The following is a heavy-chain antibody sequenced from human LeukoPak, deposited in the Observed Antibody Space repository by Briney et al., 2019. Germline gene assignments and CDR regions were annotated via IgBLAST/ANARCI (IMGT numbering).Heavy chain of an antibody. CDR2: IYPGDSDT. CDR3: ARPSSGYSSSWYPMDV. V-gene: IGHV5-51*01. D-gene: IGHD6-13*01. CDR1: GYSFTSYW. Sequence: GESLKISCKGSGYSFTSYWIGWVRQMPGKGLEWMGIIYPGDSDTRYSPSFQGQVTISADKSISTAYLQWSSLKASDTAMYYCARPSSGYSSSWYPMDVWGQGTTVTVSS. J-gene: IGHJ6*02.